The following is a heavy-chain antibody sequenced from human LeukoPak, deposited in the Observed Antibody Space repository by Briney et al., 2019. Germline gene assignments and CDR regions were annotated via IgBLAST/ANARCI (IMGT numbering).Heavy chain of an antibody. J-gene: IGHJ4*02. D-gene: IGHD6-19*01. CDR1: GFIDSCNY. Sequence: PGGSLRLSCAASGFIDSCNYMSWVRQAPGRGLEGVSVISSGGSTYFADSVKGRFTISSDKSKNTLYLRMNSLRAGETDGYYCAREAVAGSFLAYWRQGTLVTVST. CDR3: AREAVAGSFLAY. V-gene: IGHV3-66*01. CDR2: ISSGGST.